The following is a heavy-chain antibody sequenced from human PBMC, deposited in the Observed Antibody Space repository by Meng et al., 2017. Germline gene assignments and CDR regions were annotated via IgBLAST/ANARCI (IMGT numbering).Heavy chain of an antibody. J-gene: IGHJ5*02. CDR3: ARNRGVDVWGSYSEFDP. D-gene: IGHD3-16*01. V-gene: IGHV1-2*06. CDR1: GYTFTGYY. Sequence: VPLVQSGAEVKMPGASVKVSCKATGYTFTGYYMHGVRQAPGQGLEWMGRINPNSGGTNYAQKFQGRVTMTRDTSISTAYMELSRLRSDDTAVYYCARNRGVDVWGSYSEFDPWGQGTLVPSPQ. CDR2: INPNSGGT.